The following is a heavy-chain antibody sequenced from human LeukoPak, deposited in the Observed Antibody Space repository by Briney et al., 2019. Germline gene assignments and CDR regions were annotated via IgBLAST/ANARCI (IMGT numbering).Heavy chain of an antibody. J-gene: IGHJ4*02. D-gene: IGHD6-19*01. CDR2: ISGSGGST. V-gene: IGHV3-23*01. CDR3: AKGAVAGTIYCYFDY. CDR1: GFTFSSYA. Sequence: GGSLRLSCAASGFTFSSYAMSWVRQAPGKGLEWVSAISGSGGSTYYADSVKGRFTISRDNSKNTLYLQMNSLRAEDTAVYYCAKGAVAGTIYCYFDYWSQGTLVTVSS.